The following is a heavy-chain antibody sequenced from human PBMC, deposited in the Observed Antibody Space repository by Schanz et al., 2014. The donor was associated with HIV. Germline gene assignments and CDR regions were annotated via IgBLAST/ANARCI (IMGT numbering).Heavy chain of an antibody. J-gene: IGHJ4*02. V-gene: IGHV1-18*01. CDR1: GYTFSTYG. D-gene: IGHD1-26*01. CDR3: ARDRPVIVGATRADGGTDFDY. Sequence: QVQLLQSGAELKKPGASVKVSCKASGYTFSTYGISWVRQATGQGLEWMGGISAYNGNTNYAQKFQGRLTMTTDTSTSTAYMELRSLRSDDTAVYYCARDRPVIVGATRADGGTDFDYWGQGTLVTVSS. CDR2: ISAYNGNT.